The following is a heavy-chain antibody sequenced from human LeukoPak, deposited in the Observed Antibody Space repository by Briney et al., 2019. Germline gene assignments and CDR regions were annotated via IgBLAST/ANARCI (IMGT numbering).Heavy chain of an antibody. Sequence: SETLSLTCAVYGGSFSGYYWSWIRQPPGKGLEWIGEINHSGSTNYNPSLKSRVTISVDTSKNQFSLRLSSVTAADTAVYYCARAYGDILTGYYLSTGFDYWGQGTLATVSS. CDR3: ARAYGDILTGYYLSTGFDY. CDR2: INHSGST. V-gene: IGHV4-34*01. CDR1: GGSFSGYY. J-gene: IGHJ4*02. D-gene: IGHD3-9*01.